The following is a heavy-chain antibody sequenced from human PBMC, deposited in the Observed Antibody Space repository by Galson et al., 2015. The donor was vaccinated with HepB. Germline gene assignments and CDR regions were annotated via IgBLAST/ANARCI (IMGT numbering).Heavy chain of an antibody. J-gene: IGHJ4*02. Sequence: SLRLSCAASGFTFSNAWMSWVRQAPGKGLEWVGRIKSKTDGGTTDYAAPVKGRFTISRDDSKNTLYLQMNSLKTEDTAVYYCTTAGGLRRRLYSSGWYDGLDYWGQGTLVTVSS. V-gene: IGHV3-15*01. CDR3: TTAGGLRRRLYSSGWYDGLDY. D-gene: IGHD6-19*01. CDR1: GFTFSNAW. CDR2: IKSKTDGGTT.